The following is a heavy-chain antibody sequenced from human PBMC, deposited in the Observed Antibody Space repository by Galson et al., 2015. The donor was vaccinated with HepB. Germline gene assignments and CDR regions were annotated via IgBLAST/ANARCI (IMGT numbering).Heavy chain of an antibody. Sequence: SLRLSCAASGFTFSNYGMSWVRQAPGKGLEWVSVISNSGGRTNSADSVKGRFTISRDNSKNTLYLQMNSLRAEDTAVYYCAKGDGDSLPSYFDYWGQGTLVTVSS. V-gene: IGHV3-23*01. CDR3: AKGDGDSLPSYFDY. CDR1: GFTFSNYG. D-gene: IGHD4-17*01. CDR2: ISNSGGRT. J-gene: IGHJ4*02.